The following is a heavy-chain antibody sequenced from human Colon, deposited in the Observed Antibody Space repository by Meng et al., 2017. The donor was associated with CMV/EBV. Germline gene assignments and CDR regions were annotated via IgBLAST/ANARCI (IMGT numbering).Heavy chain of an antibody. J-gene: IGHJ6*02. CDR1: GCTFTSYT. Sequence: SVKVSCKASGCTFTSYTFSWVRQAPGQGLEWMGRVIPITDITNYAQKFQGRLTITADKSTNTAFMELSSLRSEDTAVYYCARAARSGSHAVFYSLDLWGQGTTVTASS. D-gene: IGHD1-26*01. V-gene: IGHV1-69*02. CDR3: ARAARSGSHAVFYSLDL. CDR2: VIPITDIT.